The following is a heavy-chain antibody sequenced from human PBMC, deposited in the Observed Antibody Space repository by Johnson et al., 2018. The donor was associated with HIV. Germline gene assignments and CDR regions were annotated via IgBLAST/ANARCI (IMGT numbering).Heavy chain of an antibody. CDR1: GFTFRSYG. CDR3: ARAVYSSAWAPGGAFES. D-gene: IGHD6-19*01. V-gene: IGHV3-33*01. J-gene: IGHJ3*02. Sequence: QVQLVESGGGVVQPGRSLRLSCAASGFTFRSYGMNWVRQAPGKGLEWVAVIWYDGSNKYYADSVKGRFTISRDNSKNTVYLQMNSLRVEDTAVYYCARAVYSSAWAPGGAFESWGQGTMVTVSS. CDR2: IWYDGSNK.